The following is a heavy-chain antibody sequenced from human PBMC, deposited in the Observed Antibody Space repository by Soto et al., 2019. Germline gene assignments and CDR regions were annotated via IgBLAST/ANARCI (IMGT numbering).Heavy chain of an antibody. CDR2: IFPGDSDT. J-gene: IGHJ4*02. CDR1: GYIFANDW. D-gene: IGHD6-6*01. Sequence: LKISCKGSGYIFANDWIAWVRQMPGKGLEWMGIIFPGDSDTRYSPSFQGQVTISADKSINTAYLQWSSLKASDTAVYYCARRVAAHPYFDFWGQGALVTVSS. V-gene: IGHV5-51*01. CDR3: ARRVAAHPYFDF.